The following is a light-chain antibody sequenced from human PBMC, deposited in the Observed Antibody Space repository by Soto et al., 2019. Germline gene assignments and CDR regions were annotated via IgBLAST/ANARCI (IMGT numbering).Light chain of an antibody. CDR2: WAS. J-gene: IGKJ1*01. V-gene: IGKV4-1*01. Sequence: DIVMTQSPDSLAVSLGERATINCKSSQSVLYSSNNKNYLAWYQQKPGQPPKMLIYWASTRESGVPDRFSGSGSGTDFTLTISSLQAEDVAVYYCQQYYSTPWTCGQGPKVEIK. CDR3: QQYYSTPWT. CDR1: QSVLYSSNNKNY.